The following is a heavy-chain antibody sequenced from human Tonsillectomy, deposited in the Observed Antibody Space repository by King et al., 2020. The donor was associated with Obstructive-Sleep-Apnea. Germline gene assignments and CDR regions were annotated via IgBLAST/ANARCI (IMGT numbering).Heavy chain of an antibody. Sequence: VQLQESGPGLVKPSQTLSLTCTVSADSFRSGNYYWRWIRQPPGTGLEWIGYIYSSGSTYYNPSLETRLTISVDTSRNEFSLRLTSVTAADTAVYYCARASPAGGVYYFDYWSQGTLVTVSS. J-gene: IGHJ4*02. CDR3: ARASPAGGVYYFDY. V-gene: IGHV4-30-4*01. CDR2: IYSSGST. D-gene: IGHD2-8*02. CDR1: ADSFRSGNYY.